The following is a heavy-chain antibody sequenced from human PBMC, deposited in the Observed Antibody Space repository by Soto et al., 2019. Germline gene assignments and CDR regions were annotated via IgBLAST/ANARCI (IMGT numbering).Heavy chain of an antibody. D-gene: IGHD2-21*02. CDR1: GFTFSSYA. J-gene: IGHJ4*02. CDR3: AKDTRVTAIRRLLYYFDY. V-gene: IGHV3-23*01. Sequence: GGSLRLSCAASGFTFSSYAMSWVRQAPGKGLEWVSAISGSGGSTYYADSVKGRFTISRDNSKNTLYLQMNSLRAEDTAVYYCAKDTRVTAIRRLLYYFDYWGQGTLVTVSS. CDR2: ISGSGGST.